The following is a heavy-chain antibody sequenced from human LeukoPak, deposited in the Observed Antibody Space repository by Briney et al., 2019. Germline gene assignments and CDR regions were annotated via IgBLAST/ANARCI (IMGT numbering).Heavy chain of an antibody. D-gene: IGHD3-9*01. CDR2: ISAYNGNT. CDR3: ARAKNYDILTGYYPPYY. V-gene: IGHV1-18*01. Sequence: GASVKVSCKASGYTFTSYGISWVRQAPGQGLEWMGWISAYNGNTNYAQKLQGRVTMTTDTSTSTAYMELRSLRSDDTAVYYCARAKNYDILTGYYPPYYWGQGTLVTVSS. J-gene: IGHJ4*02. CDR1: GYTFTSYG.